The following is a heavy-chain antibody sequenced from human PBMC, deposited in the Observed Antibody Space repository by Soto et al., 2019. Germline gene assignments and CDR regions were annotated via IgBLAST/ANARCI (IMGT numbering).Heavy chain of an antibody. D-gene: IGHD1-26*01. J-gene: IGHJ6*02. V-gene: IGHV1-46*02. CDR2: ISPYDGST. CDR1: GFTFNNYF. CDR3: ARGDGRGSTGFYYYYGMDV. Sequence: QVQLVQSGAEVKKPGASVKVSCKASGFTFNNYFFHWVRQAPRQGLEWMGIISPYDGSTNYEQSLQGRVTMTSDTSTSKVYMELSSLRSEDTAVYYCARGDGRGSTGFYYYYGMDVWGHGTTVTVSS.